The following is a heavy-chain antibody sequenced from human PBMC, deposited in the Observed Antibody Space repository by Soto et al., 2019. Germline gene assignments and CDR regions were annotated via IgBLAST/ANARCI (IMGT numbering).Heavy chain of an antibody. Sequence: SETLSLTCSVFGDSIRSAHYFWGWVRQPPGKGLEWIGSIYHSGATFYDPYLRSRVTLSVDTSKNQFSLRLSSVTAADTAVYYCATAHSYDLAGSSWYLDYWGQGTLVTVSS. D-gene: IGHD6-13*01. J-gene: IGHJ4*02. V-gene: IGHV4-39*01. CDR3: ATAHSYDLAGSSWYLDY. CDR1: GDSIRSAHYF. CDR2: IYHSGAT.